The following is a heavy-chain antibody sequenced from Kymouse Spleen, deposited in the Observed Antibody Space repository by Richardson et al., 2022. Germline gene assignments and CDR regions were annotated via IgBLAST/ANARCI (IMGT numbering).Heavy chain of an antibody. CDR3: ARDKGMTTVTLYYYYYGMDV. J-gene: IGHJ6*02. CDR1: GGSFSGYY. D-gene: IGHD4-17*01. Sequence: QVQLQQWGAGLLKPSETLSLTCAVYGGSFSGYYWSWIRQPPGKGLEWIGEINHSGSTNYNPSLKSRVTISVDTSKNQFSLKLSSVTAADTAVYYCARDKGMTTVTLYYYYYGMDVWGQGTTVTVSS. CDR2: INHSGST. V-gene: IGHV4-34*01.